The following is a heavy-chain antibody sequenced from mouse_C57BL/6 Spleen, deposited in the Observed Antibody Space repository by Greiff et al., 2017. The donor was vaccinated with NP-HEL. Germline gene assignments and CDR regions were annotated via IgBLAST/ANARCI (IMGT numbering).Heavy chain of an antibody. CDR1: GFSLTSYG. CDR2: IWRGGST. Sequence: QVQLKRSGPALVQPSQSLSITCTVSGFSLTSYGVHWVRQSPGKGLEWLGVIWRGGSTDYNAAFMSRLSITKDNSKSQVFFKMNSLQADDTAIYYCAKNHYSNPAWFAYWGQGTLVTVSA. D-gene: IGHD2-5*01. V-gene: IGHV2-5*01. J-gene: IGHJ3*01. CDR3: AKNHYSNPAWFAY.